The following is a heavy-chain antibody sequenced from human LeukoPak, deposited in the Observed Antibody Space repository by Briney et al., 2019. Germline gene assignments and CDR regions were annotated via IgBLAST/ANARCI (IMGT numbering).Heavy chain of an antibody. J-gene: IGHJ4*02. V-gene: IGHV4-34*01. CDR3: ARAGGWGTFDY. D-gene: IGHD7-27*01. CDR2: INHSGST. CDR1: GGPFSGYY. Sequence: SETLSLTCAVYGGPFSGYYWSWIRQPPGKGLEWIGEINHSGSTNYNPSLKSRVTISVDTSKNQFSLKLSSVTAADTAVYYCARAGGWGTFDYWGQGTLVTVSS.